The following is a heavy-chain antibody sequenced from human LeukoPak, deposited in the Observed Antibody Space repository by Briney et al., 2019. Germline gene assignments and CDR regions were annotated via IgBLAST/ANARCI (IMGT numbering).Heavy chain of an antibody. J-gene: IGHJ4*02. D-gene: IGHD2-2*01. CDR2: IYPGDSDA. CDR3: ARSHCSNTSCSLPNFDY. Sequence: GESLKISCKCSGYSFTTYWIGWVRQMPGKGLEWMAVIYPGDSDARYSPSFQGQVTISADKSISTAYLQWSSLKASDTAIYYCARSHCSNTSCSLPNFDYWGQGTLVTVSS. CDR1: GYSFTTYW. V-gene: IGHV5-51*01.